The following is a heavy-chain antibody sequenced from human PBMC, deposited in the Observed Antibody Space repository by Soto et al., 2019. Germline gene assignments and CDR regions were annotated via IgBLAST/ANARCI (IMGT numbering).Heavy chain of an antibody. J-gene: IGHJ6*02. CDR2: ISYDGSNK. Sequence: GGSMKLACAASGFTFSSYGMHWVRQAPGKGLEWVAVISYDGSNKYYADSVKGRFTISRDNSKNTLYLQMNSLRAEDTAVYYCARGGGGEQREYYDFWSGYYIVHYYYGMDVWGQGTTVTVSS. V-gene: IGHV3-30*03. CDR1: GFTFSSYG. CDR3: ARGGGGEQREYYDFWSGYYIVHYYYGMDV. D-gene: IGHD3-3*01.